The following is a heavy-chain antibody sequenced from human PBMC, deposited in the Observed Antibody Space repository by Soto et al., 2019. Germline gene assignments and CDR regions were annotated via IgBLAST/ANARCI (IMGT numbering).Heavy chain of an antibody. D-gene: IGHD3-10*01. Sequence: SETLSLTCAISGYSINSGYYWGWIRQPPGKGLEWIGEINHSGSTNYNPSLKSRVTISVDTSKNQFSLKLSSVTAADTAVYYCARGNQYYYGSGSYYNNWFDPWGQGTLVTVSS. CDR1: GYSINSGYY. J-gene: IGHJ5*02. V-gene: IGHV4-38-2*01. CDR3: ARGNQYYYGSGSYYNNWFDP. CDR2: INHSGST.